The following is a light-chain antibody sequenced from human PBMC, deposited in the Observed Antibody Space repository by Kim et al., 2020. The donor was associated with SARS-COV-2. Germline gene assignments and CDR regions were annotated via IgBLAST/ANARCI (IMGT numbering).Light chain of an antibody. J-gene: IGLJ3*02. CDR3: HLWDSDSDHWV. Sequence: PGKTATITCGGNNIGSESLLWYQQRPGQAPVLLIYHDTDRPSGIPERFSASKSGNTATLTITRVEAGDEADYYCHLWDSDSDHWVFGGGTQLTVL. CDR1: NIGSES. V-gene: IGLV3-21*04. CDR2: HDT.